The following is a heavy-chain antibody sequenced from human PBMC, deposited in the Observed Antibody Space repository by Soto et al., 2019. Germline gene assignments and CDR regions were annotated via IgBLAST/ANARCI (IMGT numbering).Heavy chain of an antibody. D-gene: IGHD6-25*01. CDR3: AHSSGHPISDYAFDI. Sequence: DSGPTLANPPRPLALTCTYSEVLLTARGLGVGWIRQPPGKALEWLALIYWNDDRRYSPSLKSRLTITKDTSKNQVVLTMTNMDLVDTGTDYGAHSSGHPISDYAFDIWGRGTMVTVS. CDR1: EVLLTARGLG. V-gene: IGHV2-5*01. CDR2: IYWNDDR. J-gene: IGHJ3*02.